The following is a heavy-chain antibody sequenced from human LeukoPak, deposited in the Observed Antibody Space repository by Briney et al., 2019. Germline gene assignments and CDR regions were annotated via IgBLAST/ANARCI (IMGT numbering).Heavy chain of an antibody. V-gene: IGHV4-34*01. CDR1: GESFSDYY. J-gene: IGHJ6*02. Sequence: PSETLSLTCTVFGESFSDYYWTWVRQPPGKGLEWIGEIIHSGRTNYNPSLKSRVTISVDTSKNQFSLKLSSVTAADTAVYYCAGGSGHDFWSGYYKRPYYYYYGMDVWGQGTTVTVSS. CDR2: IIHSGRT. D-gene: IGHD3-3*01. CDR3: AGGSGHDFWSGYYKRPYYYYYGMDV.